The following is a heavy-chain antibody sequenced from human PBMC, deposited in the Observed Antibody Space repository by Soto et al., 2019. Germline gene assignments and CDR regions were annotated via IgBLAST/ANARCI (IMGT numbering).Heavy chain of an antibody. CDR1: GYTFTNYG. Sequence: QVQLVQSGAEVKKPGASVKVPCKASGYTFTNYGISWVRQAPGQGLEWMGWINSYNGITNNAQNFQGRVTMTTDTSTNTTYMELRRLRSDDTAVYYCARDRQTYGYFDYWGQGTLVTVSS. CDR3: ARDRQTYGYFDY. V-gene: IGHV1-18*01. J-gene: IGHJ4*02. D-gene: IGHD4-17*01. CDR2: INSYNGIT.